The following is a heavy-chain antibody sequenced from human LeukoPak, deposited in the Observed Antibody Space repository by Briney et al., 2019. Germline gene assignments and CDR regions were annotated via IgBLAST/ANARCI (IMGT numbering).Heavy chain of an antibody. CDR1: GGPISSYY. V-gene: IGHV4-59*08. D-gene: IGHD2-2*01. CDR2: MYYTGSA. Sequence: SETLSLTCTASGGPISSYYWSWIRQPPGKGLEWIGYMYYTGSANYNPSLRSRVTTSVDTSKNQFSLKLSSVTAADTAVYYCARQGDGNVVIGGLDYWGQGILVTVSS. CDR3: ARQGDGNVVIGGLDY. J-gene: IGHJ4*02.